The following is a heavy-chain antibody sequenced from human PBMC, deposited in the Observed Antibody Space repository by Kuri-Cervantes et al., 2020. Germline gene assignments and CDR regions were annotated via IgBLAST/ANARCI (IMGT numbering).Heavy chain of an antibody. J-gene: IGHJ4*02. Sequence: ASVKVSCKASGYTFTGYYMHWVRQAPGRGLEWMGWINPNSGGTNYAQKFRGRVTMTRDTSISTAYMELSRLRSDDTAVYYCARVAVAGTWDYWGQGTLVTVSS. CDR2: INPNSGGT. CDR1: GYTFTGYY. CDR3: ARVAVAGTWDY. V-gene: IGHV1-2*02. D-gene: IGHD6-19*01.